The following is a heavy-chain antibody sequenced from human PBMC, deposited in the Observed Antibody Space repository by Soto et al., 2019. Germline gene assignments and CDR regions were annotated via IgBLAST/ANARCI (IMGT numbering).Heavy chain of an antibody. CDR2: IYYSGST. D-gene: IGHD2-2*03. CDR3: ARGRGYCSSTSCYSPRILTRQFDY. Sequence: SETLSLTCTVSGGSVSSGSYYWSWIRQPPGKGLEWIGYIYYSGSTNYNPSLKSRVTISVDTSKNQFSLKLSSVTAADTAVYYCARGRGYCSSTSCYSPRILTRQFDYWGQGTLVTVSS. J-gene: IGHJ4*02. V-gene: IGHV4-61*01. CDR1: GGSVSSGSYY.